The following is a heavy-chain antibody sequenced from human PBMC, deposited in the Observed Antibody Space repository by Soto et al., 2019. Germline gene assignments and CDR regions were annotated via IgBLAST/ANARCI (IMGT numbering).Heavy chain of an antibody. J-gene: IGHJ4*02. D-gene: IGHD3-10*01. CDR2: ISWNSGSI. Sequence: EVQLVESGGGLVQPGRSLRLSCTASGFTFDDFAMHWVRQVPGKGLEWVSGISWNSGSIGYADSVKGRFTVSRDNAKNSLYLQMNSLRAADTALYYCAKDHMWGGDATSYYFDFWGQGTLITVSS. CDR1: GFTFDDFA. CDR3: AKDHMWGGDATSYYFDF. V-gene: IGHV3-9*01.